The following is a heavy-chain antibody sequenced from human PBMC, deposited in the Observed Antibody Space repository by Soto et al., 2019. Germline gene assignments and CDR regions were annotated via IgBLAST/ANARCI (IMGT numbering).Heavy chain of an antibody. J-gene: IGHJ6*02. D-gene: IGHD2-2*01. CDR2: IVVGSGNT. Sequence: GASVKVSCKASGFTFTRSAVHWVRQARGQRLEWIGWIVVGSGNTNYPQEFQKRVTITRDMSTSTAYMELSSLTSEDTAVYYCAADSTLTDYYNYGLYVWGQVITVTVS. V-gene: IGHV1-58*01. CDR1: GFTFTRSA. CDR3: AADSTLTDYYNYGLYV.